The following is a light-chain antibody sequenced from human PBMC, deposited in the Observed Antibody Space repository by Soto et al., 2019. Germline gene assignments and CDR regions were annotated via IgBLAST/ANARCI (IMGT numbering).Light chain of an antibody. Sequence: QSALTQPASVSGSPGQSITISCTGTRSDVGRYNYVSWYQQYPGKAPKLMIYAVSNRPSGVSYRFAGSNSGNTASLTISGLQAYDESDYYCSAYTASSTHVVLGGGTKLTVL. CDR1: RSDVGRYNY. CDR2: AVS. J-gene: IGLJ2*01. CDR3: SAYTASSTHVV. V-gene: IGLV2-14*01.